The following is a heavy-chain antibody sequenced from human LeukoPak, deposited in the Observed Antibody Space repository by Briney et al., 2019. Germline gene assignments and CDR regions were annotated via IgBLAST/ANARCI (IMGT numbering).Heavy chain of an antibody. CDR3: ARGLGATTSLDY. V-gene: IGHV3-64*02. J-gene: IGHJ4*02. Sequence: PGGSLRLSCAASGLTFSDYAMHWVRQAPGKGLEYVSVISSNGGSTYYADSVKGRFTISRDNSKNTLYLQMNSLRAEDTAVYYCARGLGATTSLDYWGQGTLVTVSS. D-gene: IGHD1-26*01. CDR2: ISSNGGST. CDR1: GLTFSDYA.